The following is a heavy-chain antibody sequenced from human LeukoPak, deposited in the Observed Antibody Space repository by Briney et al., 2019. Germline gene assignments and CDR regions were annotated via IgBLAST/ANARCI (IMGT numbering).Heavy chain of an antibody. CDR1: GYIFTSYY. CDR2: INPSGGST. J-gene: IGHJ5*02. CDR3: ARDNSVEDTAWWFDP. V-gene: IGHV1-46*01. D-gene: IGHD4-23*01. Sequence: ASVKVSCKASGYIFTSYYMHWVRQAPGQGLEWMGIINPSGGSTSYAQKFQGRVTMTRDMSTSTDYMELSSLRSEDTAVYYCARDNSVEDTAWWFDPWGQXTLVTVSS.